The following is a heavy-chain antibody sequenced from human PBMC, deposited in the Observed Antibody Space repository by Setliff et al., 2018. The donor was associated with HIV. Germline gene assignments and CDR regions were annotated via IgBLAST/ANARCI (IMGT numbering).Heavy chain of an antibody. Sequence: KPSETLSLTCAVYGGSFSGYYWSWIRQPPGKGLEWLGEIDHTGSTNYNLSLKSRITMSADPSKNQFSLKVRSVIAADTALYYCARGRNYGSPYFYYMDVWATVTTVTVSS. CDR2: IDHTGST. V-gene: IGHV4-34*01. D-gene: IGHD1-7*01. CDR3: ARGRNYGSPYFYYMDV. CDR1: GGSFSGYY. J-gene: IGHJ6*03.